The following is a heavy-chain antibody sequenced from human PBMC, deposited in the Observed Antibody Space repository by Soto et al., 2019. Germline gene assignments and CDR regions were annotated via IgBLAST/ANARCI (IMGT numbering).Heavy chain of an antibody. V-gene: IGHV1-18*01. CDR3: VRDQLYYYDIFGRPLNGFDI. Sequence: ASVKVSCKASGYTFTNYGISWVRQAPGQGLEWMGWISAYNGNTKYAQKLQGRVTMTTDTSTSTAYMELRSLRSDDTALYYCVRDQLYYYDIFGRPLNGFDIWSQGTMVTVSS. J-gene: IGHJ3*02. D-gene: IGHD3-22*01. CDR1: GYTFTNYG. CDR2: ISAYNGNT.